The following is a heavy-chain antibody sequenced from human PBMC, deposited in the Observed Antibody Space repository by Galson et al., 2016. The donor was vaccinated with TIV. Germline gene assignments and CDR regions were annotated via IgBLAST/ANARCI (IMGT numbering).Heavy chain of an antibody. Sequence: SGKVSCKASGYTFSDYYIHWVRQAPGRGLEWMGWINPKTGGTIYGQKFHGRVTLTRDTTVNTVYMEVRSLRSDDTAMFYCARGYGSDPDFWGQGTLVTVSS. CDR3: ARGYGSDPDF. V-gene: IGHV1-2*02. J-gene: IGHJ4*01. CDR2: INPKTGGT. CDR1: GYTFSDYY. D-gene: IGHD3-10*01.